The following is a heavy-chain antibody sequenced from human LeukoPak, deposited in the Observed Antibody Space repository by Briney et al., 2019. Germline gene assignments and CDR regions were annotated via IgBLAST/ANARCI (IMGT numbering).Heavy chain of an antibody. CDR1: GGSFSGYY. CDR2: INHSGST. V-gene: IGHV4-34*01. J-gene: IGHJ6*03. CDR3: ARGRIASGAYYYYMDV. Sequence: PSETLSLTCAVFGGSFSGYYWSWLRQPPGKGLEWIGEINHSGSTIYNPSFKSRVTISVDTSKNQVSLKLSSVTAADTAVYYCARGRIASGAYYYYMDVWGKGTTVTVSS. D-gene: IGHD2-21*01.